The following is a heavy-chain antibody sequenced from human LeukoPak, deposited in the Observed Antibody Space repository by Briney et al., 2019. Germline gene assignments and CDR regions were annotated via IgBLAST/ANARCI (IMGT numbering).Heavy chain of an antibody. J-gene: IGHJ4*02. CDR1: GFTFSSYG. CDR3: ARDQGAVVPAATADY. CDR2: ISYDGSNK. Sequence: GGSLRLSCAASGFTFSSYGMHWVRQAPGKGLEWVAVISYDGSNKYYTDSVKGRFTISRDNSKNTLYLQMNSLRAEDTAVYYCARDQGAVVPAATADYWGQGTLVTVSS. V-gene: IGHV3-30*03. D-gene: IGHD2-2*01.